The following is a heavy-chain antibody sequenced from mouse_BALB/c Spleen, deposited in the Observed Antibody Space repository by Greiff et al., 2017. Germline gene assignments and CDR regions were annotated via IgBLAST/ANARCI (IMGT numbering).Heavy chain of an antibody. Sequence: EVKLMESGGGLVQPGGSLKLSCAASGFTFSSYTMSWVRQTPEKRLEWVAYISNGGGSTYYPDTVKGRFTISRDNAKNTLYLQMSSLKSEDTAMYYCARLGYYGSRWYFDVWGAGTTVTVSS. CDR2: ISNGGGST. D-gene: IGHD1-1*01. V-gene: IGHV5-12-2*01. J-gene: IGHJ1*01. CDR1: GFTFSSYT. CDR3: ARLGYYGSRWYFDV.